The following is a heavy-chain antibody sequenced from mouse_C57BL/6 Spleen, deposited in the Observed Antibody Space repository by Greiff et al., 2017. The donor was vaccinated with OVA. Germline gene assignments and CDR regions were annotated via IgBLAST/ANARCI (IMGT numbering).Heavy chain of an antibody. CDR3: ARGGYDGYPWFAY. J-gene: IGHJ3*01. Sequence: VKLMESGAELVKPGASVKLSCKASGYTFTSYWMHWVKQRPGRGLEWIGRIDPNSGGTKYNEKFKSKATLTVDKPSSTAYMQLSSLTSEDSAVYYGARGGYDGYPWFAYWGQGTLVTVSA. V-gene: IGHV1-72*01. CDR1: GYTFTSYW. D-gene: IGHD2-3*01. CDR2: IDPNSGGT.